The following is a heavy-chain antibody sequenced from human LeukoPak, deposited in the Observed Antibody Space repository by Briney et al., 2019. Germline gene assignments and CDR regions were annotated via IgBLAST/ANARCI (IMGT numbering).Heavy chain of an antibody. V-gene: IGHV1-69*06. CDR1: GGTFSSYA. Sequence: SVKVSCKASGGTFSSYAISWVRQAPGQGLEWMGGIIPIFGTANYAQKFQGRVTITADKSTSTAYMELSSLRSEDTAVYYCARRASGSYYGYFDYWGQGALVTVSS. CDR2: IIPIFGTA. CDR3: ARRASGSYYGYFDY. D-gene: IGHD1-26*01. J-gene: IGHJ4*02.